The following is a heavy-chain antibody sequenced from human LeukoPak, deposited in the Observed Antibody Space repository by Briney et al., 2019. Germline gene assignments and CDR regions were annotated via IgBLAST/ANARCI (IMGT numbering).Heavy chain of an antibody. D-gene: IGHD1-26*01. J-gene: IGHJ4*02. CDR3: ARDLGVGATPYYFDY. V-gene: IGHV1-46*01. CDR1: GYTFTGYY. CDR2: INPSGGST. Sequence: GASVKVSCKASGYTFTGYYMHWVRQAPGQGLEWMGIINPSGGSTSYAQKYQGRVTMTRDMSTSTVYMELSSLRSEDTAVYYCARDLGVGATPYYFDYWGQGTLVTVSS.